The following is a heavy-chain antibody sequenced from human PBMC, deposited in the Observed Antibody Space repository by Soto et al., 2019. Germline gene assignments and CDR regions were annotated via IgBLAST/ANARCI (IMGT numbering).Heavy chain of an antibody. CDR3: ARHGDYYDSSGYYLS. D-gene: IGHD3-22*01. Sequence: LSLTCTVSGGSISSSSYYWGWIRQPPQKGLEWIGSIYYSGTTYYNPSLKSRVTISVDTSKNQFSLKLSSVTAADTAVYYCARHGDYYDSSGYYLSWGQGTLVTVSS. CDR2: IYYSGTT. V-gene: IGHV4-39*01. CDR1: GGSISSSSYY. J-gene: IGHJ4*02.